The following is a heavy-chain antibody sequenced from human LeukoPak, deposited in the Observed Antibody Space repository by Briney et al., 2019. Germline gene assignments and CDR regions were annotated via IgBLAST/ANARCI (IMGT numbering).Heavy chain of an antibody. J-gene: IGHJ4*02. D-gene: IGHD5-12*01. V-gene: IGHV3-7*01. CDR2: IKEDGSDK. Sequence: PGGSLRLSCAASGFTFSTYWMSWVRQAPGKGLGWVGNIKEDGSDKYYGDSVKGRFTISRDNAKNSLYLQMNSLRAEDTAVYYCARDAPGYGGYGDWGQGILVTVSS. CDR1: GFTFSTYW. CDR3: ARDAPGYGGYGD.